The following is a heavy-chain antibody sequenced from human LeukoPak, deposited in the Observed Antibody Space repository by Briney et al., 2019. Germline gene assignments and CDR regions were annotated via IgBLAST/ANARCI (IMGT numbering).Heavy chain of an antibody. J-gene: IGHJ4*02. D-gene: IGHD3-22*01. CDR3: ARDFTYYDSSGYLWGEDYFDY. V-gene: IGHV1-69*05. Sequence: ASVKVSCKASGGTFSSYAISWVRQAPGQGLEWMGRIIPIFGTANYAQKLQGRVTITTDESTSTAYMELSSLRSEDTAVYYCARDFTYYDSSGYLWGEDYFDYWGQGTLVTVSS. CDR2: IIPIFGTA. CDR1: GGTFSSYA.